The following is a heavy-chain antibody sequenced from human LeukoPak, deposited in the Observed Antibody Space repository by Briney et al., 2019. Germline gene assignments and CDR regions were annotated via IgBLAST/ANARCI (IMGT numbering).Heavy chain of an antibody. CDR1: GYTFTTYD. CDR3: ARNPYGTGQFDP. Sequence: ASVKVSCKASGYTFTTYDINWVRQATGRGLEWMGWMSPNNGKTGYAQKFQGRVTMTRDTSINTAYMELRSPTSEDTAVYYCARNPYGTGQFDPWGQGILVTVSS. J-gene: IGHJ5*02. CDR2: MSPNNGKT. V-gene: IGHV1-8*01. D-gene: IGHD2-8*02.